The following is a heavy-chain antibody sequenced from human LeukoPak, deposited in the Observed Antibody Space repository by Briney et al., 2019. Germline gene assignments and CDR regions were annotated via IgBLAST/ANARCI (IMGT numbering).Heavy chain of an antibody. CDR3: ARPSRIADAFDI. D-gene: IGHD2/OR15-2a*01. V-gene: IGHV1-18*01. Sequence: ASVKVSCXASGYTFTSYGISWVRQAPGQGLEWMGWISAYNGNTNYAQKLQGRVTMTTDTSTSTAYMELRSLRSDDTAVYYCARPSRIADAFDIWGQGTMVTVSS. J-gene: IGHJ3*02. CDR1: GYTFTSYG. CDR2: ISAYNGNT.